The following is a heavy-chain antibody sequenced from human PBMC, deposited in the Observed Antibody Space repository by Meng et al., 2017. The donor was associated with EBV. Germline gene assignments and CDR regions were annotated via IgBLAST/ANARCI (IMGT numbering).Heavy chain of an antibody. CDR3: SRDLAGPFDD. V-gene: IGHV3-74*01. CDR2: TNEDGGIT. CDR1: GFTFSRFW. J-gene: IGHJ4*02. Sequence: GQVGGAGGGPVRPGGSLRLSCAVSGFTFSRFWMHWVRQVPGKGLVWVARTNEDGGITNYADSVKGRFIISRDNTRNTLYLQMNSLRDEDTAVYFCSRDLAGPFDDWGQGTLVTVSS.